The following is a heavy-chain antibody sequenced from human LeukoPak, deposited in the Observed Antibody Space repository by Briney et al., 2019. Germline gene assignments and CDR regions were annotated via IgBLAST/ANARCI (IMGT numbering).Heavy chain of an antibody. CDR3: ASGGRGYYFDY. J-gene: IGHJ4*02. D-gene: IGHD2-15*01. CDR1: GYTFTSYY. Sequence: ASVKVSCKASGYTFTSYYMHWVRQAPGQGLECMGIINPSGGSTSYAQKFQGRVTMTRDMSTSTVYMELSSLRSEDTAVYYCASGGRGYYFDYWGQGTLVTVSS. CDR2: INPSGGST. V-gene: IGHV1-46*03.